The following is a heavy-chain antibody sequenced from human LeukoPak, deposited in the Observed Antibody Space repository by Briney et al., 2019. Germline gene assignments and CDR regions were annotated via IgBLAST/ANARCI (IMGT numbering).Heavy chain of an antibody. V-gene: IGHV3-11*04. Sequence: PGGSLRLSCAASGFTFSDYYMSWLRQAPGKGLEWVSYISSSGSTIYYADSVKGRFTISRDNAKNSLYLQMNSLRAEDTAVYYCASSIAARRGYYYYMDVWGKGTTVTVSS. CDR3: ASSIAARRGYYYYMDV. CDR1: GFTFSDYY. D-gene: IGHD6-6*01. CDR2: ISSSGSTI. J-gene: IGHJ6*03.